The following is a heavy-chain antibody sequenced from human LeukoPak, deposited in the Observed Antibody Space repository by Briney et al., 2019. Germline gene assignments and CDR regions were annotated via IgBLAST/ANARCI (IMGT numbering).Heavy chain of an antibody. Sequence: PSETLSLTCTVSGGSISSGGYYWSWIRQPPGKGLEWIGYIYYSGSTNYNPSLKSRVTISVDTSKNQFSLKLSSVTAADTAVYYCARVDPMKHLTVYYYGMDVWGQGTTVTVSS. V-gene: IGHV4-61*08. J-gene: IGHJ6*02. CDR1: GGSISSGGYY. CDR3: ARVDPMKHLTVYYYGMDV. CDR2: IYYSGST. D-gene: IGHD3-3*02.